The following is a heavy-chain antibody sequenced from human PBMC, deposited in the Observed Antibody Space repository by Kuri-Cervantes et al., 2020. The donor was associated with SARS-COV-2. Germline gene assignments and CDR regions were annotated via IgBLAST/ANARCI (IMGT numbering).Heavy chain of an antibody. J-gene: IGHJ6*02. CDR3: ATMVRGVPRMDV. V-gene: IGHV4-39*07. D-gene: IGHD3-10*01. CDR1: GGSISSSSYY. Sequence: SETLSLTCTVSGGSISSSSYYWGWIRQPPGKGLEWIGSIYYSGSTYYNPSLKSRVTISVDTSKNQFSLKLSSVTAADTAVYYCATMVRGVPRMDVWGQGTTVTVSS. CDR2: IYYSGST.